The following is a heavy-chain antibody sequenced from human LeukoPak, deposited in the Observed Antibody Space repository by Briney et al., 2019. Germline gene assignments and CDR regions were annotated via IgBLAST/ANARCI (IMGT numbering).Heavy chain of an antibody. V-gene: IGHV1-46*01. J-gene: IGHJ4*02. CDR1: GYTFTSYY. Sequence: ASVKVSCNTSGYTFTSYYMHWVRQAPGQGLEWMGIINPSGGNTNYAQRFQGRVTMTRDTSTRTVYMELSSLRSEDTALYYCARVRGVEFDYWGQGTLVTVSS. CDR2: INPSGGNT. CDR3: ARVRGVEFDY. D-gene: IGHD3-10*01.